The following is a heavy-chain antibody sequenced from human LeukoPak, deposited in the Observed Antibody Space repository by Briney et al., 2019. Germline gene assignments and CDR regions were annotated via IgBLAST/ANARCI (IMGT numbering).Heavy chain of an antibody. J-gene: IGHJ4*02. Sequence: QPGGSLRLSCAASGFTFSTYAMSWVRQAPGKGLEWVSGISGSGGSTYYADPVKGRFTISRDNSKNTLYLQMNSLRAEDTAVYYCARRRGSSSMERFFDYWGQGTLVTVSS. CDR1: GFTFSTYA. V-gene: IGHV3-23*01. CDR2: ISGSGGST. CDR3: ARRRGSSSMERFFDY. D-gene: IGHD6-13*01.